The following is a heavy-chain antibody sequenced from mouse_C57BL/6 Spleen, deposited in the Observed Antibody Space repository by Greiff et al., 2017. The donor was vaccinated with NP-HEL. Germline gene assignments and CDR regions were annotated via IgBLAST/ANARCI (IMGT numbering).Heavy chain of an antibody. CDR2: IYPGSGST. D-gene: IGHD2-3*01. J-gene: IGHJ2*01. CDR1: GYTFTSYW. V-gene: IGHV1-55*01. CDR3: AREGDGYYPFDY. Sequence: QVQLQQPGAELVKPGASVKMSCKASGYTFTSYWITWVKQRPGQGLEWIGDIYPGSGSTNYNEKFKSKATLTVDTASSTAYMQRSSLTSEDSAVYYCAREGDGYYPFDYWGQGTTLTVSS.